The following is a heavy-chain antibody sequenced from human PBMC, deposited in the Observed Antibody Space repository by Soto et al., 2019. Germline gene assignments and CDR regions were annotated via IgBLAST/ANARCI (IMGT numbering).Heavy chain of an antibody. J-gene: IGHJ6*02. CDR3: AKGMAILHNYYAMDV. CDR2: ISGSAGSI. Sequence: PGGFLRLSCTASEFTFSSYTMSWVRQAPGKGLEWVSSISGSAGSIYYADSVKGRFTVSRDNSKDTLYLEMNTLRAEDTAVYYCAKGMAILHNYYAMDVWGQGTTVTVSS. D-gene: IGHD3-3*01. V-gene: IGHV3-23*01. CDR1: EFTFSSYT.